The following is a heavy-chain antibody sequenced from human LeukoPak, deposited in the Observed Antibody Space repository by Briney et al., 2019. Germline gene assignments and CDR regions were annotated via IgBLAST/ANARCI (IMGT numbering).Heavy chain of an antibody. CDR1: GYTFTSYG. CDR2: ISAYNGNT. J-gene: IGHJ4*02. CDR3: ARDRSMVRGVITNPMGY. D-gene: IGHD3-10*01. Sequence: ASVKVSCKASGYTFTSYGISWVRQAPGQGLEWMGWISAYNGNTNYAQKLQGRVTMTTDTSTSTAYMELRSLRSDDTAVYYCARDRSMVRGVITNPMGYWGQGTLVTVSS. V-gene: IGHV1-18*01.